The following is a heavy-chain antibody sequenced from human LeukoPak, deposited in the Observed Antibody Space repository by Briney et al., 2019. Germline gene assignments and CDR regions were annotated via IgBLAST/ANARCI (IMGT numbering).Heavy chain of an antibody. CDR1: GYTFTSYD. D-gene: IGHD3-22*01. CDR2: MNPNSGNT. V-gene: IGHV1-8*01. J-gene: IGHJ4*02. Sequence: ASVKVSCKASGYTFTSYDINWVRQATGQGLEWMGWMNPNSGNTGYAQKFQGRVTMTRNTSISTAYMELSSLRSEDTAIYYCTTYYYDSSGYRTPKYWGQGTLVTVSS. CDR3: TTYYYDSSGYRTPKY.